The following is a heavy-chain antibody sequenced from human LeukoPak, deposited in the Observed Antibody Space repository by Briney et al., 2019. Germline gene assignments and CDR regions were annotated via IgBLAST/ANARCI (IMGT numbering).Heavy chain of an antibody. D-gene: IGHD3-22*01. Sequence: GGSLRLSCAASGLIFSSYAMNWVRQAPGKGLEWVSSISSSGTYIYYADSVKGRFTISRDNAKNSLYLQMNSLRAEDTAVYYCARDLGAMIVVTAAYWGQGTLVTVSS. V-gene: IGHV3-21*01. CDR1: GLIFSSYA. J-gene: IGHJ4*02. CDR3: ARDLGAMIVVTAAY. CDR2: ISSSGTYI.